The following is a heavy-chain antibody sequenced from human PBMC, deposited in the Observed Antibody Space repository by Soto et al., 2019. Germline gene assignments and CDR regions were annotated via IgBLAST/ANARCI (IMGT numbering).Heavy chain of an antibody. V-gene: IGHV4-30-2*01. D-gene: IGHD3-10*01. CDR1: GGSISSDSYS. J-gene: IGHJ6*02. CDR2: IYHSGTT. Sequence: QLQLQESGSGLVKPSQTLSLTCAVSGGSISSDSYSWSWIRQPPGKGLEWIGYIYHSGTTYYNPSLRSRFTISVDRSKNQFSLKLTSVTAADTAVYYCAGYDSGNYYYGMDVCGQGTTVTVSS. CDR3: AGYDSGNYYYGMDV.